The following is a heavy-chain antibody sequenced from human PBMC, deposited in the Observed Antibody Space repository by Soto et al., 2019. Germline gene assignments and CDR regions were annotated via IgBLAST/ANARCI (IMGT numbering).Heavy chain of an antibody. Sequence: QVQLQEWGPGLVRPSQTLSLTCTVSGGSISSDHYHWTWIRQTPGKGLEWIGYIHYSGSVYYNPSLQSRVTMSVETSKNLFSLNLSSVTAADTAVYFCVREDDGGDRDYYGLDVWGQGTTVTVSS. CDR3: VREDDGGDRDYYGLDV. CDR2: IHYSGSV. V-gene: IGHV4-30-4*01. CDR1: GGSISSDHYH. J-gene: IGHJ6*02. D-gene: IGHD4-17*01.